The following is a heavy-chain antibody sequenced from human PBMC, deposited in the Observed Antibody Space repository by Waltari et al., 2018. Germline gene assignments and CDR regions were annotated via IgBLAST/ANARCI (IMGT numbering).Heavy chain of an antibody. CDR3: ARRTYFLGYCSGGSCYYFDY. V-gene: IGHV4-38-2*01. CDR2: IYHSGST. J-gene: IGHJ4*02. Sequence: QVQLQESGPGLVKPSETLSLTCAVSGYFISSGYYWGWIRQPQGRGLEWIGSIYHSGSTYYNPSLKSRVTISVDTSKNQFSLKLSSVTAADTAVYYCARRTYFLGYCSGGSCYYFDYWGQGTLVTVSS. CDR1: GYFISSGYY. D-gene: IGHD2-15*01.